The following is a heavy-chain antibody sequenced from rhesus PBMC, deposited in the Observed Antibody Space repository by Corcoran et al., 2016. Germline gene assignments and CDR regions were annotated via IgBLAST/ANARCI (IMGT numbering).Heavy chain of an antibody. D-gene: IGHD3-34*01. CDR1: GGSISSSY. J-gene: IGHJ6*01. CDR2: IYGSGSST. V-gene: IGHV4-169*02. CDR3: ARDGGYYGLDS. Sequence: QLQLQESGPGLVKPSETLSVTCAVSGGSISSSYWSWIRQAPGKGLEWIGYIYGSGSSTNYNPPLKSRVTLSVDTSKTQLSLKLSSVTTADTAVYYCARDGGYYGLDSWGQGVVVTVSS.